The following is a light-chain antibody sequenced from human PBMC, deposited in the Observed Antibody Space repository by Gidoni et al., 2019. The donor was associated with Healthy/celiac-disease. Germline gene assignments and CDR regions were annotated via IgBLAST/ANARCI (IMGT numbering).Light chain of an antibody. CDR3: QQYNSSTWT. CDR2: KAS. J-gene: IGKJ1*01. CDR1: QSISSR. Sequence: DIQMTQSPSNLSASVGDRVTITCRASQSISSRLAWYQQKPGKAPKLLIYKASSLESGVPSRFSGSGSGTEFTLTIRGLQPDDFATYYCQQYNSSTWTFGQGTKVEIK. V-gene: IGKV1-5*03.